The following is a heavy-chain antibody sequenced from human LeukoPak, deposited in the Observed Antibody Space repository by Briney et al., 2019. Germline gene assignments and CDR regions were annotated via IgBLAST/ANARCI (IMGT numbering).Heavy chain of an antibody. CDR1: GFTFSSYW. CDR2: INSDGSST. Sequence: GGSLRLPCAASGFTFSSYWVHWVRQAPGKGLVWVSRINSDGSSTAYADSVKGRFTISRDNAKNTLYLQMNSLRAEDTAVYYCARDFPMMATITGGGVLSYWGQGTLVTVSS. CDR3: ARDFPMMATITGGGVLSY. V-gene: IGHV3-74*01. J-gene: IGHJ4*02. D-gene: IGHD5-24*01.